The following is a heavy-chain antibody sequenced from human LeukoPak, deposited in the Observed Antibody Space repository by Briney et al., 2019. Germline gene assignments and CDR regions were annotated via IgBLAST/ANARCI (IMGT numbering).Heavy chain of an antibody. Sequence: SETLSLTCAVYGGSFSGYYWSWIRQPPGKGLEWLGEINYSGSTNYNPSPKSRVTISLDTSKKQFSLKLTSVTAADTAVYYCSRGVTDTNWGQGTLVTVSS. CDR3: SRGVTDTN. V-gene: IGHV4-34*01. J-gene: IGHJ4*02. CDR1: GGSFSGYY. CDR2: INYSGST. D-gene: IGHD4-23*01.